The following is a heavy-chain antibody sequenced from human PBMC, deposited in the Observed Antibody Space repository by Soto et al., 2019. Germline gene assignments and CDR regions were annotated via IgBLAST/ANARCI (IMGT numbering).Heavy chain of an antibody. CDR2: ISDGGERT. CDR3: ARDRSTDFGLDV. V-gene: IGHV3-23*01. CDR1: GFTFSDNV. D-gene: IGHD3-3*01. Sequence: EVQLLESGGDLVQPGGSLRLSGVASGFTFSDNVMSWVRQVPGKGLEWVSSISDGGERTDYRDSVRGRFTISRDNARFTLHLQMNSLRVDDTAIYFCARDRSTDFGLDVWGQGTTVTVSS. J-gene: IGHJ6*02.